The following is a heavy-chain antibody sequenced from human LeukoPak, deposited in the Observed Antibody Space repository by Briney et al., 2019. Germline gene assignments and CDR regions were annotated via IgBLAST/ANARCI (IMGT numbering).Heavy chain of an antibody. Sequence: GGTLRLSCAASGFTFSSYGMSWVRQAPGKGLEWVSAISGSGGSTYYADSVKGRFTISRDNSKNTLYLQMNSLRAEDTAVYYCAKVRDIVVVPAAPIDYWGQGTLVTVSS. D-gene: IGHD2-2*01. V-gene: IGHV3-23*01. CDR1: GFTFSSYG. J-gene: IGHJ4*02. CDR3: AKVRDIVVVPAAPIDY. CDR2: ISGSGGST.